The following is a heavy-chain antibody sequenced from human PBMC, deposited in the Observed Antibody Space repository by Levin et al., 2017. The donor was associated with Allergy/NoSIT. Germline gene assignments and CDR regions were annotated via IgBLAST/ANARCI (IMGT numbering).Heavy chain of an antibody. J-gene: IGHJ4*02. CDR3: VRAGLNPPGGDY. V-gene: IGHV3-23*01. Sequence: GGSLRLSCAASGFTFINYAMTWVRQAPGKGLEWVSTITGNGDTTYYTDSVKGRFTISRDNSKNTLSLQMNSLRAEDTALYYCVRAGLNPPGGDYWGQGTLVTVSS. D-gene: IGHD3-16*01. CDR2: ITGNGDTT. CDR1: GFTFINYA.